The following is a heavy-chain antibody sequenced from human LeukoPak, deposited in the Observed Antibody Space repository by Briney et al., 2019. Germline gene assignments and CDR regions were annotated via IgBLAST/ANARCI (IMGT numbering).Heavy chain of an antibody. CDR1: GFTFTSYA. CDR3: AKQSNDFWSGYSVPPGYGMDV. D-gene: IGHD3-3*01. J-gene: IGHJ6*02. CDR2: ISASGGTT. Sequence: GGSLRLSCAASGFTFTSYAMHWVRQAPGKGLEWVSGISASGGTTYYADSVKGRFTISRDNSKGTLYLQMNSLRAEDTTVYYCAKQSNDFWSGYSVPPGYGMDVWGQGTTVTVSS. V-gene: IGHV3-23*01.